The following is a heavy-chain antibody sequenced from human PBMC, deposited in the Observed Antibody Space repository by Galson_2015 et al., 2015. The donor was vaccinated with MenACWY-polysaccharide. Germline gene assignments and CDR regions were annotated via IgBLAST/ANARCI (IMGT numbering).Heavy chain of an antibody. CDR1: GGSFSDHA. CDR2: IIPIAQMT. V-gene: IGHV1-69*04. D-gene: IGHD2-15*01. CDR3: ARTDCSGTTCFFGD. Sequence: SVKVSCKASGGSFSDHAFSWVRQAPGQGLEWVARIIPIAQMTHYAQRFQGRVTITADTSTRTVYLELTSLKFEDSAVYFCARTDCSGTTCFFGDWGQGTQVTVSS. J-gene: IGHJ4*02.